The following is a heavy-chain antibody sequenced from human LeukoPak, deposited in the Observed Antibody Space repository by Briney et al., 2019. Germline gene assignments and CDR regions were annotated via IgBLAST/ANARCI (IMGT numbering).Heavy chain of an antibody. V-gene: IGHV4-61*01. D-gene: IGHD1-7*01. CDR2: IYYSGSI. Sequence: PSETLSLTCTVSGGSVSSGSYYWSWIRQPPGKGLEWIGYIYYSGSINYNPSLKSRVTISVDTSKNQFSLKLSSVTAADTAVYYCARGTMRLAFDIWGQGTMVTVSS. CDR3: ARGTMRLAFDI. J-gene: IGHJ3*02. CDR1: GGSVSSGSYY.